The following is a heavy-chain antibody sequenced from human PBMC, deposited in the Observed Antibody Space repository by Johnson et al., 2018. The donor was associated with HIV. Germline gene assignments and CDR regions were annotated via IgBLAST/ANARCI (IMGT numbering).Heavy chain of an antibody. CDR2: ISWNSGSI. J-gene: IGHJ3*02. CDR1: GFTFDDYA. V-gene: IGHV3-9*03. CDR3: ARDAVTPI. Sequence: VQLVESGGGLVQPGRSLRLSCAASGFTFDDYAMHWVRQAPGKGLEWVSGISWNSGSIGYADSVKGRFTISRDNSKNTLYLQMGSLRAEDMAVYYCARDAVTPIWGQGTMVTVSS. D-gene: IGHD4-17*01.